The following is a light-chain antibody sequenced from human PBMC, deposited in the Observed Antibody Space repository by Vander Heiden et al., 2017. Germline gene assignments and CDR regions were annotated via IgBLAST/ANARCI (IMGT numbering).Light chain of an antibody. J-gene: IGLJ2*01. CDR3: CSYAGSSTLDVV. Sequence: QSALPQPASVSGSPGQSITISCTGTSSDVGSYNLVSWYQQHPGKAPKLMIYEVSKRPSGVSNRFSGSKSGNTASLTISGLQAEDEADYYCCSYAGSSTLDVVFGGGTKLTVL. CDR2: EVS. CDR1: SSDVGSYNL. V-gene: IGLV2-23*02.